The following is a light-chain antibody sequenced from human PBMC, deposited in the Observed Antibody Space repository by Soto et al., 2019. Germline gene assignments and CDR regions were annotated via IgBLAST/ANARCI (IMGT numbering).Light chain of an antibody. CDR2: EAS. V-gene: IGLV2-18*01. J-gene: IGLJ1*01. Sequence: QSALTQPPYVSGSPGESVTISCTGTSTDFVSYNRVSWYQQPPGTAPKLIIYEASNRPSGVPDRFSGSKSGNKASLTISGLQAEDVVDYYCSLYTSEKTYVF. CDR1: STDFVSYNR. CDR3: SLYTSEKTYV.